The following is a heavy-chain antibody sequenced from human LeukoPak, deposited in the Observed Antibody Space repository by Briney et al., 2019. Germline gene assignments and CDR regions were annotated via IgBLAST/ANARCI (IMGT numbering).Heavy chain of an antibody. D-gene: IGHD5-24*01. V-gene: IGHV3-74*01. Sequence: GGSLRLSCAASGFTFSSYWMHWVRQAPGKGPVWVSRINSDGSSTSYADSVKGRFTISRDNAKNTPYLQMNSLRAEDTAVYYCARWSRDGYNIDYWGQGTLVTVSS. CDR3: ARWSRDGYNIDY. CDR2: INSDGSST. CDR1: GFTFSSYW. J-gene: IGHJ4*02.